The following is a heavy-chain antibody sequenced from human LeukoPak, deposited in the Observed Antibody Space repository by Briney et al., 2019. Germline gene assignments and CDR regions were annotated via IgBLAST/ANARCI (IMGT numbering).Heavy chain of an antibody. CDR2: IIPILGIA. J-gene: IGHJ4*02. V-gene: IGHV1-69*04. CDR3: ARDSSANRPYCSGGSCYGFDY. D-gene: IGHD2-15*01. CDR1: GGTFSSYA. Sequence: EASVKVSCKASGGTFSSYAISWVRQAPGQGLEWMGRIIPILGIANYAQKFQGRVTITADKSTSTAYMELSSLRSEDTAVYYCARDSSANRPYCSGGSCYGFDYWGQGTLVTVPS.